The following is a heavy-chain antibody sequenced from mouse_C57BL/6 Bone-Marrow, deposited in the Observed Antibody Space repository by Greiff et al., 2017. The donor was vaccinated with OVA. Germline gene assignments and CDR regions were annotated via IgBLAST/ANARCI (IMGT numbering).Heavy chain of an antibody. Sequence: VQLKQSGPVLVKPGASVKMSCKASGYTFTDYYMNWVKQSHGKSLEWIGVINPYNGGTSYNQKFKGKATLTVDKSSSTAYMELNSLTSEDSAVYYCARSGYYGSSLFAYWGQGTLVTVSA. D-gene: IGHD1-1*01. CDR2: INPYNGGT. J-gene: IGHJ3*01. CDR1: GYTFTDYY. V-gene: IGHV1-19*01. CDR3: ARSGYYGSSLFAY.